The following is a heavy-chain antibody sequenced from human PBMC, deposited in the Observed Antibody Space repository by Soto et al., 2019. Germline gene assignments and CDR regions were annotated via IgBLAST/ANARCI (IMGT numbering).Heavy chain of an antibody. J-gene: IGHJ4*02. Sequence: ASVKVSCKTSGYTFTAYGLAWLRQAPGQRPEWMGWVSTNTADRNYAQKFQGRGSMTSDRPTTTTSMRLRSLRCDDTAIDYCARELRTDSSAYYSFAYWGQGTLVTVSS. CDR1: GYTFTAYG. D-gene: IGHD3-22*01. V-gene: IGHV1-18*01. CDR2: VSTNTADR. CDR3: ARELRTDSSAYYSFAY.